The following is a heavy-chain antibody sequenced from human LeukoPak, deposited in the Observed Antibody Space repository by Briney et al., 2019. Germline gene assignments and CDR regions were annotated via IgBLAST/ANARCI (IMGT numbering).Heavy chain of an antibody. CDR3: AKNFYGDYNFFFDY. CDR1: GFTFSTYG. D-gene: IGHD4-17*01. CDR2: INGSGGTT. Sequence: GRSLRLSCAASGFTFSTYGMHWVRQAPGKGLEWVSAINGSGGTTYYADSVKGHFTISRDNSKNTLYLQMNSLRAEDTAVYYCAKNFYGDYNFFFDYWGQGTLVTVSS. V-gene: IGHV3-23*01. J-gene: IGHJ4*02.